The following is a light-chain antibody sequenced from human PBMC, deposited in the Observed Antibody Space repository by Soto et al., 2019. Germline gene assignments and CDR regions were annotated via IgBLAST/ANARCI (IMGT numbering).Light chain of an antibody. V-gene: IGKV2-28*01. CDR2: LGS. J-gene: IGKJ1*01. Sequence: DIVMTQSPLSLPVTPGEPASISCRSSQSLLHTNGYNYLDWYLQKPGQSPQALIYLGSNRSSGVPDRFSGSGSGTDFTLNISRVEAEDVGVYYCMQPLQTPRTFGQGTKVEIK. CDR1: QSLLHTNGYNY. CDR3: MQPLQTPRT.